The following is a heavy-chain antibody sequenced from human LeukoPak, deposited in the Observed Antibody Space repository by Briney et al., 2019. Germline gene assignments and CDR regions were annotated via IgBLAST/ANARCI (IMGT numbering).Heavy chain of an antibody. CDR3: ARDPRRGYSGYEVDY. V-gene: IGHV3-30*02. CDR1: GFTFSSYG. J-gene: IGHJ4*02. D-gene: IGHD5-12*01. Sequence: GGSLRLSCAASGFTFSSYGMHCVRQAPGKGLEWVAFIRYDGSNKYYADSVKGRFTISRDNAKNSLYLKMNSLRAEDTAVYYCARDPRRGYSGYEVDYWGQGTLVTVSS. CDR2: IRYDGSNK.